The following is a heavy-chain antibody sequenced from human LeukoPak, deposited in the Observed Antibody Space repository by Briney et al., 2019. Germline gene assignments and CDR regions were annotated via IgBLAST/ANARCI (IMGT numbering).Heavy chain of an antibody. Sequence: SCKVSGYTLTELSMHWVRQAPGKGLEWVAAISSDSNDKHYADSLQGRFTISRDDSQNSLFLHMQSLRDDDTAIYYCARNFYFDSSADLDYWGQGTLVTVSS. CDR2: ISSDSNDK. V-gene: IGHV3-21*01. CDR1: GYTLTELS. J-gene: IGHJ4*02. CDR3: ARNFYFDSSADLDY. D-gene: IGHD6-19*01.